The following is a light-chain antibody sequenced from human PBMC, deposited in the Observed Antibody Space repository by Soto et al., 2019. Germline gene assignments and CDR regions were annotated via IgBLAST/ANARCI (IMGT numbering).Light chain of an antibody. V-gene: IGKV3-20*01. CDR3: QQFSSYQLT. J-gene: IGKJ4*01. CDR2: DAS. Sequence: EFVLTQSPGTLSLSPGERATLSCRASQTVRNNYLAWYQKKPGQAPRLLIYDASSRATGIPDRFSGGGSGTDFTLTISRLEPEDFAAYYCQQFSSYQLTFGGGTKVDIK. CDR1: QTVRNNY.